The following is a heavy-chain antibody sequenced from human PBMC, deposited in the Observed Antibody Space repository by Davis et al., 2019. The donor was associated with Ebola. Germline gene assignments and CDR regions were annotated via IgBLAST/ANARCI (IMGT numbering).Heavy chain of an antibody. V-gene: IGHV3-73*01. D-gene: IGHD4-17*01. CDR3: TCTVTTVDY. CDR1: GFTFSGSA. Sequence: GESLKISCAASGFTFSGSAMHWVRQASGKGLEWVGRIRSKANSYATAYAASVKGRFTISRDDSKNTAYLQMNSLKTEDTAVYYCTCTVTTVDYWGQGTLVTVSS. CDR2: IRSKANSYAT. J-gene: IGHJ4*02.